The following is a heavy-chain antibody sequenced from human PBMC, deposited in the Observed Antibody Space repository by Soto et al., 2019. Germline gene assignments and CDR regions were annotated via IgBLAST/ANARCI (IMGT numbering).Heavy chain of an antibody. D-gene: IGHD2-2*01. CDR1: GFTVSSIY. Sequence: DVQLVESGGGLVQPGGSLRLSCAASGFTVSSIYMSWVRQAPGKGLEWVSLIYGGGSTYYADSVKGRFTISSDNSKNTVDLQMNSLRAEDTAVYYCASQFIVLVPATMYVWGQGTTGTVFS. V-gene: IGHV3-66*04. CDR2: IYGGGST. CDR3: ASQFIVLVPATMYV. J-gene: IGHJ6*02.